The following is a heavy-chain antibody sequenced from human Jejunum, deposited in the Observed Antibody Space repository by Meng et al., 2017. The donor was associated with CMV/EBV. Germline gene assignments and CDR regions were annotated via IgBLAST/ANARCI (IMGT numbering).Heavy chain of an antibody. CDR2: IRFDGGNK. Sequence: QVQLGEAGGGVVQPGGSLRLSCASSGFTFSNYGMYWVRQAPAKGLEWVAYIRFDGGNKQYADSVKGRFTISRDNSKNTLYLQMNSLTFEDTAVYYCTMPAAGTPPQYFQHWGQGTLVTVSS. J-gene: IGHJ1*01. CDR3: TMPAAGTPPQYFQH. V-gene: IGHV3-30*02. D-gene: IGHD6-13*01. CDR1: GFTFSNYG.